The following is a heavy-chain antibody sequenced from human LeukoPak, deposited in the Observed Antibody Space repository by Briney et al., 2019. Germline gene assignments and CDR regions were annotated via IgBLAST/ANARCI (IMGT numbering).Heavy chain of an antibody. CDR1: GGSFSGYY. Sequence: SETLSLTCAVDGGSFSGYYWSWIRQPPGKGLEWIGEINHSGSTNYNPSLKSRVTISVDTSKNQFSLKLSSVTAADTAVYYCARPYCSGGSCPTPYYFDYWGQGTLVTVSS. J-gene: IGHJ4*02. V-gene: IGHV4-34*01. CDR2: INHSGST. CDR3: ARPYCSGGSCPTPYYFDY. D-gene: IGHD2-15*01.